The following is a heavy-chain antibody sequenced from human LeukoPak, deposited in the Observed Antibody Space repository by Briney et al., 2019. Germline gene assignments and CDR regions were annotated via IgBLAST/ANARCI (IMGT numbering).Heavy chain of an antibody. Sequence: GSLRLSCAASGFTVSSNYMSWVRQAPGKGLEWLVSMHPTGITYYNPSLKSRVTISLDTSKNQFSLNLISVTAADTAVYYCARRGYQPPHYYVDVWGKGTAVTVSS. CDR2: MHPTGIT. D-gene: IGHD2-2*01. J-gene: IGHJ6*03. V-gene: IGHV4-38-2*01. CDR3: ARRGYQPPHYYVDV. CDR1: GFTVSSNY.